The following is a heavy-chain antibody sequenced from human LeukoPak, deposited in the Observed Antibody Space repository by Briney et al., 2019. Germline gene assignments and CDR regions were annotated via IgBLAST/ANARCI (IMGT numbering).Heavy chain of an antibody. V-gene: IGHV1-69*13. Sequence: ASVKVSCKASGYTFTSYDINWVRQATGQGLERMGGIIPIFGTANYAQKFQGRVTITADESTSTAYMELSSLRSEDTAVYYCARLADQFDYWGQGTLVTVSS. CDR2: IIPIFGTA. J-gene: IGHJ4*02. CDR3: ARLADQFDY. CDR1: GYTFTSYD.